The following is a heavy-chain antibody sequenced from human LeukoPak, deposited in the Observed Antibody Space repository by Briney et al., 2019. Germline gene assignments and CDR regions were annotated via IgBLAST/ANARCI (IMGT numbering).Heavy chain of an antibody. J-gene: IGHJ4*02. CDR1: GASISSSGNY. V-gene: IGHV4-39*07. CDR3: VGGLKGLKQFDY. D-gene: IGHD1/OR15-1a*01. Sequence: HPSETLSLTCTVSGASISSSGNYWGWIRQPPGKGLEWIGSIYYSGSTYYNPSLKSRVTISVDTSKNQFSLKLSSVTAADTAVYYCVGGLKGLKQFDYWGQGTLVTVSS. CDR2: IYYSGST.